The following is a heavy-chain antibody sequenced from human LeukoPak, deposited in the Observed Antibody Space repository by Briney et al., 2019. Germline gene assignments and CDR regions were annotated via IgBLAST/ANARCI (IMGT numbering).Heavy chain of an antibody. CDR3: ANGYCSGGSCCPFEY. CDR2: IRLDGRNK. CDR1: GFSFSGFG. J-gene: IGHJ4*02. V-gene: IGHV3-30*02. D-gene: IGHD2-15*01. Sequence: PGGSLRLSCAASGFSFSGFGMHWVRQAPGKGLEWVAFIRLDGRNKWYRDSVKGRFNVSRDNSKNMLYLQMNSLRAEDTAVYYCANGYCSGGSCCPFEYWGQGTLVTVSA.